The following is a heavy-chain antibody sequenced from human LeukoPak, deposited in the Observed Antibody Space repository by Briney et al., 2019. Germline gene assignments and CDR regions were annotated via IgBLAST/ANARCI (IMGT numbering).Heavy chain of an antibody. D-gene: IGHD1-20*01. CDR2: INHSGST. CDR1: GGSFSGYY. Sequence: SETLSLTCAVYGGSFSGYYWSWIRQPPGKGLEWIGEINHSGSTNYNLSLKSRVTISVDTSKNQFSLKLSSATAADTAVYYCARLKDNWNDGAFDIWGQGTMVTVSS. CDR3: ARLKDNWNDGAFDI. V-gene: IGHV4-34*01. J-gene: IGHJ3*02.